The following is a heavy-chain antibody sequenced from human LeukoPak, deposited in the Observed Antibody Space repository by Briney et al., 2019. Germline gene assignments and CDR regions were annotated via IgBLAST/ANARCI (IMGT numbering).Heavy chain of an antibody. CDR3: AHHDSSRVPLRS. V-gene: IGHV1-46*01. CDR1: GYTFTNNY. D-gene: IGHD3-22*01. J-gene: IGHJ5*02. Sequence: ASVKVSCKASGYTFTNNYLHWVRQAPGQGLEWMGMIYPRDGSTSYAQNFQGRVTVTRDTSTSTAYMELSSLRSEDTAVYYCAHHDSSRVPLRSWGQGTLVTVSS. CDR2: IYPRDGST.